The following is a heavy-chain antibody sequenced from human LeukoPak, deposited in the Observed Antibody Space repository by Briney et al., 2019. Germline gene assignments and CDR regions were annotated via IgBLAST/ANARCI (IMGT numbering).Heavy chain of an antibody. CDR1: ADSISSYY. CDR2: IYYSGST. Sequence: SETLSLTCTVSADSISSYYWSWIRQPPGKGLEWIGYIYYSGSTNYNPSLKSRVTISVDTSKNQFSLKLRSVTAADTAVYYCARAKLLWFGESLYDFDYWGQGTLVTVSS. CDR3: ARAKLLWFGESLYDFDY. J-gene: IGHJ4*02. D-gene: IGHD3-10*01. V-gene: IGHV4-59*01.